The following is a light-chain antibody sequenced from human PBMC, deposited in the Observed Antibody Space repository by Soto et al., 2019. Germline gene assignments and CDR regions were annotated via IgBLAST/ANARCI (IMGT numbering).Light chain of an antibody. Sequence: DIQMTQAPSSLSASLGDRVTITCQASQDISNYLNWYQQKPGQAPRLLIYSASSRATGIPDRFSGSGSGTHFTLTISRLEPEDFAVYYCQQYGIVFGPGTKVDIK. J-gene: IGKJ3*01. CDR3: QQYGIV. CDR1: QDISNY. CDR2: SAS. V-gene: IGKV1-33*01.